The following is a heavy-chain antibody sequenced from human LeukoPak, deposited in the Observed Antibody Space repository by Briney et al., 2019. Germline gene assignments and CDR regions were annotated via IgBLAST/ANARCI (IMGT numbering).Heavy chain of an antibody. CDR3: ARAEGSYYGDYYYYYMDV. Sequence: ASVKVSCKASVGTFISYALSWVRQAPGQGREWMGGIIPIFGTANYAQKFQGRVTITTDESTSTAYMELSSLRSEDTAVYYCARAEGSYYGDYYYYYMDVGGKGTTVTVSS. D-gene: IGHD1-26*01. V-gene: IGHV1-69*05. J-gene: IGHJ6*03. CDR2: IIPIFGTA. CDR1: VGTFISYA.